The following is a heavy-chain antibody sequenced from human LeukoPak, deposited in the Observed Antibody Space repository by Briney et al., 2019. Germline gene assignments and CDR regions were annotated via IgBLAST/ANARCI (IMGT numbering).Heavy chain of an antibody. CDR2: ISWDGGST. Sequence: GGSLRLSCAASGFTFDDYAMHWVRQAPGKGLEWVSLISWDGGSTYYADSVKGRFTISRDNSKNSLYLQMNSLRAEDTALYYCAKGPCGSTSCPYYFDYWGQGTLVTVYS. CDR1: GFTFDDYA. CDR3: AKGPCGSTSCPYYFDY. V-gene: IGHV3-43D*04. J-gene: IGHJ4*02. D-gene: IGHD2-2*01.